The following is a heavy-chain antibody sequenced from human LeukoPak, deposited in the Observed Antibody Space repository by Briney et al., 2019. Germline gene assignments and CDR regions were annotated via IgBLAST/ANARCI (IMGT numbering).Heavy chain of an antibody. Sequence: GGSLRLSCAASGFAITDHHMDWVRQAPGKGLEWVANIKQDGSEKYYVDSVKGRFTISRDNAKNSLYLQMNSLRAEDTAVYYCARTGTNSYGLGGYFDYWGQGTLVTVSS. CDR2: IKQDGSEK. CDR3: ARTGTNSYGLGGYFDY. CDR1: GFAITDHH. V-gene: IGHV3-7*01. J-gene: IGHJ4*02. D-gene: IGHD5-18*01.